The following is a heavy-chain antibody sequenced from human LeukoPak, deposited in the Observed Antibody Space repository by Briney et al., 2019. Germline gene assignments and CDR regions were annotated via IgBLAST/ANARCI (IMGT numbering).Heavy chain of an antibody. CDR2: ISSSSSNI. J-gene: IGHJ6*02. Sequence: GGSLRLSCAASGFTFSSYNMSWVRQAPGKGLEWVSYISSSSSNIYYADSVKGRFTISRDNAKNSLYLQMNSLRAEDTAVYYCARDCSTTSCYTFFNYYYGMDVWGQGTTVTVSS. CDR3: ARDCSTTSCYTFFNYYYGMDV. CDR1: GFTFSSYN. D-gene: IGHD2-2*02. V-gene: IGHV3-21*01.